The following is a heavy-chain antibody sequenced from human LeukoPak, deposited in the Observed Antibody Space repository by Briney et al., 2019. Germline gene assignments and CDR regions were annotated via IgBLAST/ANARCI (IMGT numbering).Heavy chain of an antibody. CDR3: AKMGSHFYHSATYDPNLFVH. D-gene: IGHD1-26*01. CDR1: GGSIRPKY. J-gene: IGHJ5*02. CDR2: VYHSGRT. Sequence: SETLSLTFTVSGGSIRPKYWSWIRRAAQKGLEWIGYVYHSGRTNVGPSLKSRATISVDMSQNQISLKLTSATAADTALYYCAKMGSHFYHSATYDPNLFVHWGKGILVTVSS. V-gene: IGHV4-59*01.